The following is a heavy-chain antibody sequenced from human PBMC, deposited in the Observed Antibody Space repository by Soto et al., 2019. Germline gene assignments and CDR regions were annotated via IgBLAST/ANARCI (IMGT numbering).Heavy chain of an antibody. J-gene: IGHJ4*02. CDR3: ARRHSSNWYGLDY. D-gene: IGHD6-13*01. V-gene: IGHV4-38-2*01. CDR1: GYSISNGYY. CDR2: IYHTGST. Sequence: LSLTCAVSGYSISNGYYWGWIRQPPGKGLEWIGSIYHTGSTYYNPSLKSRVTISVDTSKNQFSLKLSSVTAADTAVYYCARRHSSNWYGLDYWGQGTLVTVSS.